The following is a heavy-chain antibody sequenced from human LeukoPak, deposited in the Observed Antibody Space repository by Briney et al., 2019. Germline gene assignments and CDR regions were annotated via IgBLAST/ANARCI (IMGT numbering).Heavy chain of an antibody. V-gene: IGHV3-53*01. J-gene: IGHJ4*02. CDR1: GFIVSSNY. Sequence: PGGSLRLSCAASGFIVSSNYMTWVRQAPGKGLEWVSVIHNDGSTYYADSVKGRFTISRDNSKNTLYLQMNSPRVEDTAVYYCAALARDYWGQGTLVTVSS. D-gene: IGHD3-3*02. CDR3: AALARDY. CDR2: IHNDGST.